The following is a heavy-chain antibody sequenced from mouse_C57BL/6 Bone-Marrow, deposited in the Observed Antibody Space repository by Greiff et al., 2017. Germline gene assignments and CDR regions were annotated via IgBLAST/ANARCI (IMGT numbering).Heavy chain of an antibody. V-gene: IGHV1-18*01. CDR2: INPNNGGT. J-gene: IGHJ4*01. D-gene: IGHD1-1*02. CDR1: GYTFTDYN. Sequence: VQLQQSGPELVKPGASVKIPCTASGYTFTDYNMDWVKPSHGKSLEWIGDINPNNGGTIYTQKFKGKATLTVDKSSSTAYMERRSLESEDTADYYCARIGGEYAMDYWGQGTSVTVSS. CDR3: ARIGGEYAMDY.